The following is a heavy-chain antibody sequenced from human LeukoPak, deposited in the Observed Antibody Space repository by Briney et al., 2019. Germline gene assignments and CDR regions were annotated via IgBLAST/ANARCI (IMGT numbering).Heavy chain of an antibody. Sequence: GGSLRLSCAASGFTFSSYGMHWVRQAPGKGLEWVAVISYDGSNKYYADSVKGRFTISRDNSKNTLYLQMNSLRAEDTAVYYCAKLWSGSYGMDVWGQGTTVTVSS. D-gene: IGHD2-21*01. V-gene: IGHV3-30*18. CDR1: GFTFSSYG. CDR2: ISYDGSNK. CDR3: AKLWSGSYGMDV. J-gene: IGHJ6*02.